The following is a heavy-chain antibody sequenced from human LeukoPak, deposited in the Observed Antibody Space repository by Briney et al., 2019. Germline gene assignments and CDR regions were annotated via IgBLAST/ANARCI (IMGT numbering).Heavy chain of an antibody. J-gene: IGHJ4*02. CDR3: ARLKKRLSIFFMAPFDY. CDR1: GASFSVYS. D-gene: IGHD3-3*01. Sequence: SETLSLTCAVYGASFSVYSWGWIRQPPGKGLEWIGEISHSGITNNNPSLKSRVTISVDTSKNQFSLNLSSVTAADTAVYYCARLKKRLSIFFMAPFDYWGQGTLVTVSS. CDR2: ISHSGIT. V-gene: IGHV4-34*01.